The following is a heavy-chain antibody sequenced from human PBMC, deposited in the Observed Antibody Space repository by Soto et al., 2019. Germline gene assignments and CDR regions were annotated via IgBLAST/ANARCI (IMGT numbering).Heavy chain of an antibody. Sequence: ASVKVSCKASGYIFTTYALHWVRQAPGQRLEWMGWINAGKGNTKYSQKFQDRVTITRDTSASVAYMELSSLASEDAAVYYCARSEVIPEGCDYWGQGTLVTVSS. V-gene: IGHV1-3*01. CDR2: INAGKGNT. J-gene: IGHJ4*02. CDR1: GYIFTTYA. D-gene: IGHD3-16*02. CDR3: ARSEVIPEGCDY.